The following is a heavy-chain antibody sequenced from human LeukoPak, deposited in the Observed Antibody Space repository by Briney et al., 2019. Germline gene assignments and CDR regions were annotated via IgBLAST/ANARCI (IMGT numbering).Heavy chain of an antibody. V-gene: IGHV3-23*01. CDR3: ARQLRSALVSAVAS. CDR2: ISGSGDST. Sequence: PGGSLRLSCAASGSCFSSFVMIWVGQAPGKGLEWLSAISGSGDSTYYADSVKGRFTISRDNSKNTLYLQINRLRADGTAVYFCARQLRSALVSAVASCGQGTLVTVSS. D-gene: IGHD2-2*01. J-gene: IGHJ4*02. CDR1: GSCFSSFV.